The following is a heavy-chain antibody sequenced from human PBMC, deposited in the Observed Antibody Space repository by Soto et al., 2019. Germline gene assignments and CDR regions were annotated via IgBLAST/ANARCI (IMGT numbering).Heavy chain of an antibody. CDR2: IYYSGST. V-gene: IGHV4-59*01. J-gene: IGHJ3*02. D-gene: IGHD4-17*01. Sequence: QVQLQESGPGLVKPSETLSLTCTVSGGSISSYYWSWIRQPPGKGLEWIGYIYYSGSTNYNPSLKSRVTISVDTSKNQFSLKLSSVTAADTAVYYCARESQTVTYEAFDIWGQGTMVTVSS. CDR1: GGSISSYY. CDR3: ARESQTVTYEAFDI.